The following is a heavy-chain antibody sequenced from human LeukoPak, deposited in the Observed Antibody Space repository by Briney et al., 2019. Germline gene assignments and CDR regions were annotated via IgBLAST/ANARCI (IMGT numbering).Heavy chain of an antibody. CDR2: IYPGDSDT. Sequence: GESLKISCKGSGYSFTSYWIGWVRQMPGKGLEWMGIIYPGDSDTRSSPSFQGQVTISADKSISTAYLQWSSLKASDTAMYYCARNDFWSGYYSYNWFDPWGQGTLVTVSS. CDR3: ARNDFWSGYYSYNWFDP. D-gene: IGHD3-3*01. J-gene: IGHJ5*02. V-gene: IGHV5-51*01. CDR1: GYSFTSYW.